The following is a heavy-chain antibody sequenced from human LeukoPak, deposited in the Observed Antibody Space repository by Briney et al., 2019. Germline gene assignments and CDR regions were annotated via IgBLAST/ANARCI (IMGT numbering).Heavy chain of an antibody. CDR2: IYYGGST. CDR3: ARCGIAAAGRFDA. V-gene: IGHV4-39*01. Sequence: ETLSLTCTVSGGSISRSSYYWGWIRQTPGKGPEWIGSIYYGGSTYYNPSLKSRVTISVDTSKNQFSLKLSSVTAADTAVYYCARCGIAAAGRFDAWGQGTLVTVSS. D-gene: IGHD6-13*01. CDR1: GGSISRSSYY. J-gene: IGHJ5*02.